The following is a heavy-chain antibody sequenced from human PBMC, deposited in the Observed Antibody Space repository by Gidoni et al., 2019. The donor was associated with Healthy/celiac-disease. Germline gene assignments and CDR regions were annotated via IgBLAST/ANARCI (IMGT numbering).Heavy chain of an antibody. CDR3: ARDKDIVVVPAAMRYYGMDV. D-gene: IGHD2-2*01. J-gene: IGHJ6*02. CDR2: IIPIIGTA. Sequence: QVQLVQSGAEVKKPGSSVKVSCKASGGPFSSYAISWVRQAPGQGLEWMGGIIPIIGTANYAQKFQGRVTITADESTSTAYMELSSLRSEDTAVYYCARDKDIVVVPAAMRYYGMDVWGQGTTVTVSS. CDR1: GGPFSSYA. V-gene: IGHV1-69*01.